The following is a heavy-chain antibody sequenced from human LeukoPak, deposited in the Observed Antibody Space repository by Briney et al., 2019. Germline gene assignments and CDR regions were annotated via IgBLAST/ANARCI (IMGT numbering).Heavy chain of an antibody. CDR2: INPNSGGT. Sequence: GASVKVSCKASGYTFTGYYMHWVRQAPGQGLEWMGWINPNSGGTNYAQKFQGRVTMTRDTSISTAYMELSRLRSDDTAVYYCARAMNTAILDCYMDVWGKGTTVTISS. CDR3: ARAMNTAILDCYMDV. J-gene: IGHJ6*03. V-gene: IGHV1-2*02. D-gene: IGHD5-18*01. CDR1: GYTFTGYY.